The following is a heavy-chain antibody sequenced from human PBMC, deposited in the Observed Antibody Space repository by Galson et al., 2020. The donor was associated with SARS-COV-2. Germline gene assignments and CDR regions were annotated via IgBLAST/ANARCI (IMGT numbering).Heavy chain of an antibody. CDR3: ARDFTGTTGGR. V-gene: IGHV1-18*01. Sequence: ASVKVTCKASGYTFTRYGINWVRPPPAQGLEWMGWISAYNGNTNYAQKLQGRVTMTTDTSTSTAYMELRSLGSDDTAVYYCARDFTGTTGGRWGQGTLVTVSS. CDR1: GYTFTRYG. J-gene: IGHJ4*02. CDR2: ISAYNGNT. D-gene: IGHD1-7*01.